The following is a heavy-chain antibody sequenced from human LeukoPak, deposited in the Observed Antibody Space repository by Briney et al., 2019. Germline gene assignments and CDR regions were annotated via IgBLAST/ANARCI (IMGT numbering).Heavy chain of an antibody. J-gene: IGHJ4*02. CDR2: ISYDGKNK. D-gene: IGHD5-24*01. Sequence: PGGSLRLSCAASGFTFSNYGMHWVRQAPGKGLEWVAVISYDGKNKEYSDSVKGRFTISRDNSKNTVSLEMNSPRGEDTAVYYCAKDPFARYNKGYTFDYWGQGILVSVSS. V-gene: IGHV3-30*18. CDR1: GFTFSNYG. CDR3: AKDPFARYNKGYTFDY.